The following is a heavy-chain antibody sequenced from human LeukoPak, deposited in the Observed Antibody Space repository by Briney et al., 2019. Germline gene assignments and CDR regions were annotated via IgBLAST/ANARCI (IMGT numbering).Heavy chain of an antibody. D-gene: IGHD3-22*01. CDR1: GFTFSSYA. J-gene: IGHJ4*02. V-gene: IGHV3-30-3*01. CDR3: ARNYYGSSGYYFTTIFDH. CDR2: ISYDGSNK. Sequence: GGSLRLSCAASGFTFSSYAMHWVRQAPGKGLEWVAVISYDGSNKYYADSVKGRFTISRDNSRNTLYLQMNSLRAEDTAVYYCARNYYGSSGYYFTTIFDHWGQGTLVTVSS.